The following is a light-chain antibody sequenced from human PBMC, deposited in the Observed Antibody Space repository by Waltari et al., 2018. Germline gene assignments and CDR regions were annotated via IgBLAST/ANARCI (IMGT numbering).Light chain of an antibody. CDR3: QQYFDPLTWT. V-gene: IGKV4-1*01. CDR1: QTILYGFNNKND. CDR2: WAS. Sequence: DIVMTQSPASLAVSLGERATINCKSSQTILYGFNNKNDLAWYQQKAGQPPKLLIYWASTRQSGVPDRFRGSGSGTDFTLTISSLQAEDVAVYYCQQYFDPLTWTFGQGTKVEIK. J-gene: IGKJ1*01.